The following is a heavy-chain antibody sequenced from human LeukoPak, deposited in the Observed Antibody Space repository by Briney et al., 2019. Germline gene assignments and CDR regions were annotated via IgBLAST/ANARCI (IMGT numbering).Heavy chain of an antibody. CDR2: ISSSGSTI. CDR1: GFTFSDYY. Sequence: GGSLRLSCAASGFTFSDYYMSWIRQAPGKGLEWVSYISSSGSTIYYADSVKGRFTISRDNAKNSLYLQMNSLRADDTAVYYCAKDLGSSGWYIDYWGQGTLVTVSS. V-gene: IGHV3-11*01. D-gene: IGHD6-19*01. J-gene: IGHJ4*02. CDR3: AKDLGSSGWYIDY.